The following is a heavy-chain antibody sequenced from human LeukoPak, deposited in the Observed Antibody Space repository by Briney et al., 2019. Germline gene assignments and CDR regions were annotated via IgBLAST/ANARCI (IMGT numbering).Heavy chain of an antibody. CDR1: GFTFSSYA. V-gene: IGHV3-23*01. D-gene: IGHD3-10*01. CDR2: ISGSGGST. Sequence: GGSLRLSCAASGFTFSSYAMSWVRQAPGKGLEWVSAISGSGGSTYYADSVKGRFTISRDNSKNTLYLQMNSLRAEDTAVYYCAKDKNYGSGSSDAFDIWGQGTMVTVSS. CDR3: AKDKNYGSGSSDAFDI. J-gene: IGHJ3*02.